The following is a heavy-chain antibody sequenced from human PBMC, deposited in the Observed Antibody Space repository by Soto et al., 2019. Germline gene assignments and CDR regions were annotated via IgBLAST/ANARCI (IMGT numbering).Heavy chain of an antibody. Sequence: QVQLVQSGAEVKKPGSSVKVSCKASGGTFRTSAISWVRQAPGQGLEWVGGIMPVFRRPKYAQNSQDRVTITADESTSTAYMELSSLRSDDTAVYYCARDKDRLQLGGNYYYILDVWGQGTAVTVSS. CDR3: ARDKDRLQLGGNYYYILDV. D-gene: IGHD1-1*01. CDR2: IMPVFRRP. V-gene: IGHV1-69*12. CDR1: GGTFRTSA. J-gene: IGHJ6*02.